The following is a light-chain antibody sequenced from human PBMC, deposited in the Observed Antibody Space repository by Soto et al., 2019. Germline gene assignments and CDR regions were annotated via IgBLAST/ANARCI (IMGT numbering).Light chain of an antibody. J-gene: IGKJ4*01. V-gene: IGKV3-20*01. Sequence: EIVLTQSPGTLSLSPGERATLSCRASESVRDNYLAWYQQRSGQAPRLVIYGASSRASAVPDRFSGSGSGADLTLTISRLEPEDFAVYYCQQYGSSPLTFGGGTKVDIK. CDR2: GAS. CDR1: ESVRDNY. CDR3: QQYGSSPLT.